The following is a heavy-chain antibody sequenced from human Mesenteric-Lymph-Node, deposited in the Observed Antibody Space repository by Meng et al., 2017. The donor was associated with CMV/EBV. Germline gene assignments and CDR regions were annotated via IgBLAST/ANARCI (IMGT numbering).Heavy chain of an antibody. D-gene: IGHD2-8*01. CDR1: GFNLTTYW. Sequence: GSLKISCAASGFNLTTYWMHWVRQTPGKGLLWVSRVNDDGSFTNYADSVRGRFTISRDKAKNTLYLQMTSLRAEDTALYFCVRGGVGLGDYWGQGALVTVSS. CDR3: VRGGVGLGDY. CDR2: VNDDGSFT. J-gene: IGHJ4*02. V-gene: IGHV3-74*01.